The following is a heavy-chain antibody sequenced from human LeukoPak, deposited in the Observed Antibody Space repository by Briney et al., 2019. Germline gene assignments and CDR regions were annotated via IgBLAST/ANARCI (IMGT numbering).Heavy chain of an antibody. Sequence: SETLSLTCTVSGGFISSYYWSWIRQPPGKGLEWIGYIYYSGSTNYNPSLKSRVTISVDTSKNQFSLKLSSVTAADTAVYYCARALWSGSYRRSYSFYIWGQGTMVTVSS. J-gene: IGHJ3*02. CDR2: IYYSGST. V-gene: IGHV4-59*01. CDR3: ARALWSGSYRRSYSFYI. CDR1: GGFISSYY. D-gene: IGHD1-26*01.